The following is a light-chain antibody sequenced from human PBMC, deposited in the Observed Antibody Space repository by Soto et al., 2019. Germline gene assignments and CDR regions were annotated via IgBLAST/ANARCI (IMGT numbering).Light chain of an antibody. Sequence: EIVLTQSPGSLSLSPGERATLSCRASQSVSSTFFAWYQQRPGQAPRLLMYGASSRATGIPERFSGSESGTDFTLTISRLEPEDFAVYYCQQFDSSVTFGQGTKVEIK. CDR2: GAS. CDR1: QSVSSTF. J-gene: IGKJ1*01. CDR3: QQFDSSVT. V-gene: IGKV3-20*01.